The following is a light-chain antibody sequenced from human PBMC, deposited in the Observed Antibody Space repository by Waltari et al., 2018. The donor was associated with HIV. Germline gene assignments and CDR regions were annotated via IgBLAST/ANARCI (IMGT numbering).Light chain of an antibody. CDR1: RGHNSYA. CDR3: QTWATGIRV. V-gene: IGLV4-69*01. Sequence: QLVLTQSPSASASLGASVKLTCTLSRGHNSYAIAWHPQQPEKGPRYLMKLKSDGRHKKGHGIPDRFSGSSSGAERYLTISSLQSEDEADYDCQTWATGIRVFGGGTKLTVL. CDR2: LKSDGRH. J-gene: IGLJ3*02.